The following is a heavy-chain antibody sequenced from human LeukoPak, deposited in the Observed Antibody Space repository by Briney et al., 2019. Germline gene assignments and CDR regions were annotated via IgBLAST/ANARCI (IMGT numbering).Heavy chain of an antibody. J-gene: IGHJ3*02. CDR2: IKDDGSEM. CDR3: ARRIVGASDVFDI. D-gene: IGHD1-26*01. Sequence: GGSLRLSCAVSGFTFSIYWMSWVRQAPGKGLEWVANIKDDGSEMYYVDSVKGRFTISRDNAKNSLYLQMNSLRAEDTAVYYCARRIVGASDVFDIWGQGTMVTVSS. V-gene: IGHV3-7*01. CDR1: GFTFSIYW.